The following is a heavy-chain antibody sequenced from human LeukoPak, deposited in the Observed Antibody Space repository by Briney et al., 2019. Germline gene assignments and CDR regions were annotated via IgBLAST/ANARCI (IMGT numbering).Heavy chain of an antibody. CDR3: AKAPVTSCRGAYCYPFDS. Sequence: GGSLRLSCAASGFTFSSYAMSWVRQAPGKGLEWVSTVSVSASTYYADSVKGRFSISRDNSKNTLYLQMNSLRAEDAAVYFCAKAPVTSCRGAYCYPFDSWGQGTLVTVSS. D-gene: IGHD2-21*01. J-gene: IGHJ4*02. V-gene: IGHV3-23*01. CDR2: VSVSAST. CDR1: GFTFSSYA.